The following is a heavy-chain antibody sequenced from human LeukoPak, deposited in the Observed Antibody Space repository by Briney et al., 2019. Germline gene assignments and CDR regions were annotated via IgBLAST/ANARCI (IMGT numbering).Heavy chain of an antibody. CDR3: ARVPRYNWNDGKFDY. J-gene: IGHJ4*02. Sequence: ASVKVSCKASGYTFTGYYMHWVRQAPGQGLEWMGWINPNSGGTNYAQKFQGRVSMTRDTSISTAYVELSRLRSDDTAVYYCARVPRYNWNDGKFDYWGQGTLVTVSS. CDR2: INPNSGGT. D-gene: IGHD1-1*01. V-gene: IGHV1-2*02. CDR1: GYTFTGYY.